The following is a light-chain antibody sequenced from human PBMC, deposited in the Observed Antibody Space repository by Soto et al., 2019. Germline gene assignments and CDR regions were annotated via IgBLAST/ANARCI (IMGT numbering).Light chain of an antibody. J-gene: IGLJ1*01. V-gene: IGLV2-8*01. CDR2: EVS. CDR3: SSYAGSNNV. CDR1: SSDVGGYNY. Sequence: LTQPPSASGSPGQSVTISCTGTSSDVGGYNYVSWYQQHPGKAPKLMIYEVSKRPSGVPDRFSGSKSGNTASLTVSGLQAEDEADYYCSSYAGSNNVFGTGTKLTVL.